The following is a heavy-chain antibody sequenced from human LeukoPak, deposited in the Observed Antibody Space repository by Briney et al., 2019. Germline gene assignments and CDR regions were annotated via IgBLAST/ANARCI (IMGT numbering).Heavy chain of an antibody. CDR3: ARGLGIAASYYYYYYGMDV. D-gene: IGHD6-13*01. CDR1: GFTFSSYA. J-gene: IGHJ6*02. Sequence: GGSLRLSCAASGFTFSSYAMHWVRQAPGKGLEWVAVISYDGSNKYYADSVKGRFTISRDNSKNTLYLQMNSLRAEDTAVYYCARGLGIAASYYYYYYGMDVWGQGTTVTVSS. CDR2: ISYDGSNK. V-gene: IGHV3-30-3*01.